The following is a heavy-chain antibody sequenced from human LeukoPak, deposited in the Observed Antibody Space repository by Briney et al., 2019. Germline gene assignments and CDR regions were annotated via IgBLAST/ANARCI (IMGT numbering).Heavy chain of an antibody. CDR2: IYHGGST. D-gene: IGHD3-16*02. Sequence: SETLSLTCAVSGGSISSGGYSWSWIRQPPGKGLEWIGYIYHGGSTYYNPSLKSRVTISVDRSKNQFSLKLSSVTAADTAVYYCAREVYDYVWGSYRYFDYWGQGTLVTVSS. V-gene: IGHV4-30-2*01. CDR1: GGSISSGGYS. CDR3: AREVYDYVWGSYRYFDY. J-gene: IGHJ4*02.